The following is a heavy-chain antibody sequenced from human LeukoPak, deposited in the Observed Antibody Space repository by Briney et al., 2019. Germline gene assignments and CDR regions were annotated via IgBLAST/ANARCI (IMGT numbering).Heavy chain of an antibody. Sequence: ASVKVSCKASGYTFTGHYMHWVRQAPGQGLEWMGWINPNSGGTNYAQKFQGRVTMTRDTSISTAYMELSRLRSDDTAVYYCAREGDSSGYYIMLDYWGQGTLVTVSS. J-gene: IGHJ4*02. CDR2: INPNSGGT. CDR1: GYTFTGHY. CDR3: AREGDSSGYYIMLDY. D-gene: IGHD3-22*01. V-gene: IGHV1-2*02.